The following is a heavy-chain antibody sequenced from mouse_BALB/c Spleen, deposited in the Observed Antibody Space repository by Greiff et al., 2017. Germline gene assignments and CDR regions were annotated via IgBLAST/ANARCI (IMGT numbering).Heavy chain of an antibody. Sequence: DVQLQESGGGLVQPGGSRKLSCAASGFTFSSFGMHWVRQAPEKGLEWVAYISSGSSTIYYADTVKGRFTISRDNPKNTLFLQMTSLRSEDTAMYYCARSTMITTGYAMDYWGQGTSVTVSS. D-gene: IGHD2-4*01. CDR3: ARSTMITTGYAMDY. CDR2: ISSGSSTI. J-gene: IGHJ4*01. CDR1: GFTFSSFG. V-gene: IGHV5-17*02.